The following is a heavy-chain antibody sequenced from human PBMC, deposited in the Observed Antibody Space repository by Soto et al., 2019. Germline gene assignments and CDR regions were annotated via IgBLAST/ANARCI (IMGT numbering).Heavy chain of an antibody. J-gene: IGHJ4*02. CDR2: IKQDGSEK. CDR1: GFTFSSYW. V-gene: IGHV3-7*01. D-gene: IGHD6-13*01. Sequence: PGGSLRLSCAASGFTFSSYWMSWVRQALGKGLEWVANIKQDGSEKYYVDSVKGRFTISRDNAKNSLYLQMNSLRAAYPAVYYCARDRSSLYYFDSRGQGTLVAV. CDR3: ARDRSSLYYFDS.